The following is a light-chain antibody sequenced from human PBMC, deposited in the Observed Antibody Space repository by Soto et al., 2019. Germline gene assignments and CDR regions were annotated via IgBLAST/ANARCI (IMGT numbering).Light chain of an antibody. Sequence: EIVLTQSPATLSVSPGKRATLSCRASESVGTKLAWYQHRPGQSPRLLIQDASTRDSGVPARFSGSGSGTEFTLTISGLQAEDFAVYYCQQYKDWYTFGPGTKLEI. J-gene: IGKJ2*01. CDR2: DAS. V-gene: IGKV3-15*01. CDR3: QQYKDWYT. CDR1: ESVGTK.